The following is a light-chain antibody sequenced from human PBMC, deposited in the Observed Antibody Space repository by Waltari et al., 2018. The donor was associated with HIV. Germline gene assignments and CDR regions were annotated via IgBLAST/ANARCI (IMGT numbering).Light chain of an antibody. CDR2: DDT. V-gene: IGLV3-21*02. CDR1: NIANRN. Sequence: SYVLTQPPSLSVAPGQTVTIPCGGDNIANRNVNWYSQRPGQAPVLVVFDDTDRPSGIQELLSASNAGNAATPSLRRVEAGDEADYYWQVWDSGRDEYVFGPGTRVTVL. CDR3: QVWDSGRDEYV. J-gene: IGLJ1*01.